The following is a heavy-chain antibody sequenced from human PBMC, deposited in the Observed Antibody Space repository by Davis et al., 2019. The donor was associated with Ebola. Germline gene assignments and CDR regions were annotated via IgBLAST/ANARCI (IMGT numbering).Heavy chain of an antibody. J-gene: IGHJ4*02. V-gene: IGHV3-30*03. Sequence: GESLKISCAASGFTFSSYGMHWVRQAPGKGLEWVAVISYDGSNKYYADSVKGRFTVSRENSKNTLYLQMDSLRPEDTAMYYCAGQGYCSGIQCNHAPSGDWGQGTLVTVSS. D-gene: IGHD2-15*01. CDR2: ISYDGSNK. CDR3: AGQGYCSGIQCNHAPSGD. CDR1: GFTFSSYG.